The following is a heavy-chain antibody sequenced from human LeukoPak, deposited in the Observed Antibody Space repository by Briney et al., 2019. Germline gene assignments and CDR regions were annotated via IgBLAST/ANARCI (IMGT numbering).Heavy chain of an antibody. J-gene: IGHJ4*02. CDR3: ARVLGLNMYSGSYDY. V-gene: IGHV1-24*01. D-gene: IGHD1-26*01. CDR2: FDPEDGET. Sequence: ASVKVSCKVSGYTLTELSMHWVRQAPGKGLEWMGGFDPEDGETIYAQKFQGRVTMTRDTSISTAYMELSRLRSDDTAVYYCARVLGLNMYSGSYDYWGQGTLVTVSS. CDR1: GYTLTELS.